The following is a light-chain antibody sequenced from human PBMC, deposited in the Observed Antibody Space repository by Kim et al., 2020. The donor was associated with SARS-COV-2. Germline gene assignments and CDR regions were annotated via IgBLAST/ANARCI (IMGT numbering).Light chain of an antibody. CDR1: QSVSSSY. J-gene: IGKJ2*03. CDR2: GAS. V-gene: IGKV3-20*01. Sequence: SPGERATLSCRASQSVSSSYLAWYQQKHGRAPRLLIYGASSRATGIPDRFSGSGSGTDFTLTISRLEPEDFAVYYCQQYGTSPPYSFGQGTKLEI. CDR3: QQYGTSPPYS.